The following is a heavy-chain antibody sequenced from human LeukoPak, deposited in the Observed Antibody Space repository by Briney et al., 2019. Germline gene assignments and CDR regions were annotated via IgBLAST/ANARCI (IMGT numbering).Heavy chain of an antibody. CDR2: ISAYNGNT. CDR3: AKGPEAKYESGWYPHYFDD. CDR1: GYTFTSYG. D-gene: IGHD6-19*01. J-gene: IGHJ4*02. Sequence: ASVKVSCKASGYTFTSYGISWVRQAPGQGLEWMGWISAYNGNTNYAQKLQGRVTMTTDTSTSTAYMELNSLRVDDTAVYYCAKGPEAKYESGWYPHYFDDWGQGTLVTVSS. V-gene: IGHV1-18*01.